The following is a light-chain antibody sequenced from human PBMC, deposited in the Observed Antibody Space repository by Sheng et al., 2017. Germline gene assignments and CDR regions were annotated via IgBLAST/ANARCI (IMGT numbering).Light chain of an antibody. CDR3: VVYMGSGTWV. CDR1: SGSVSTSYY. V-gene: IGLV8-61*01. Sequence: QTVVTQEPSFSVSPGGTVTLTCGLSSGSVSTSYYPSWYQQTPGQAPRTLIYNTNTRSSGVPDRFSGSILGNKAALTITGAQADDECDYYCVVYMGSGTWVFGGGTKLTVL. J-gene: IGLJ3*02. CDR2: NTN.